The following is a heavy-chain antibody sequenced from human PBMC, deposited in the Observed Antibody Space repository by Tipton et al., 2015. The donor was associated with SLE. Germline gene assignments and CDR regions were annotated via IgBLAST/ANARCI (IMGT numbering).Heavy chain of an antibody. D-gene: IGHD2-21*01. CDR2: IYYSGSN. J-gene: IGHJ4*02. Sequence: TLSLTCTGSGESISSYYWSWIRQPPGKGLEWNGNIYYSGSNKYNPSLKSRVTMSVDTSKSQVSLNLTSVTAAETGVYYCARGSGDWDYWGQGTLVTVSS. CDR1: GESISSYY. CDR3: ARGSGDWDY. V-gene: IGHV4-59*01.